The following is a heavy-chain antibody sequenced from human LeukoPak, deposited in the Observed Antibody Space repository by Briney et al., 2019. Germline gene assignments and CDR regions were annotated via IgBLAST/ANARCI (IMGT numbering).Heavy chain of an antibody. J-gene: IGHJ4*02. V-gene: IGHV3-30*03. CDR3: ARSQAVGAFDY. D-gene: IGHD1-26*01. Sequence: GGSLRLSCAASEFTFNNYWMHWARQAPGKGLEWVAVISYDGSNKYYADSVKGRFTISRDNSKNTLYLQMNSLRAEDTAVYYCARSQAVGAFDYWGQGTLVTVSS. CDR1: EFTFNNYW. CDR2: ISYDGSNK.